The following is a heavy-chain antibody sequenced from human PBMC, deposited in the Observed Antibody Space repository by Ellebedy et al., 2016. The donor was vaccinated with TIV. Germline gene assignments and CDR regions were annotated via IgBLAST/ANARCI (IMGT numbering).Heavy chain of an antibody. CDR1: GFTFADHT. Sequence: GGSLRLSCAASGFTFADHTMHWVRQAPGKGLEWVSLISSDGGRTYYADSVKGRFAISRDNSKNSLYLQMNSLRTEDTALYYCAARDGHKSYDYWGQGTLVTVSS. J-gene: IGHJ4*02. CDR3: AARDGHKSYDY. D-gene: IGHD5-24*01. CDR2: ISSDGGRT. V-gene: IGHV3-43*01.